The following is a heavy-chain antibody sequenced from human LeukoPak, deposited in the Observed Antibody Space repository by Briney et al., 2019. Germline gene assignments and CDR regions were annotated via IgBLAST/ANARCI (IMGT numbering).Heavy chain of an antibody. D-gene: IGHD6-19*01. CDR3: ARVSGEGGWYNDY. Sequence: PSGTLSLTCAVSGGSISSSNWWSWVRQPPGKGLEWIGEIYHSGSTNYNPSLRSRVTISVDKSKNQFSLKLSSVTAADTAVYYCARVSGEGGWYNDYWGQGTLVTVSS. CDR2: IYHSGST. V-gene: IGHV4-4*02. J-gene: IGHJ4*02. CDR1: GGSISSSNW.